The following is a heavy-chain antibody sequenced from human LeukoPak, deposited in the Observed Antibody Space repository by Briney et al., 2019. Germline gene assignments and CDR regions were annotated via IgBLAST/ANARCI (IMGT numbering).Heavy chain of an antibody. CDR1: VYTFTGYY. J-gene: IGHJ4*02. D-gene: IGHD3-10*01. Sequence: GASVKVSCKPSVYTFTGYYMHWMRQAPGQGLEWMGWINCNNGDTIYAQKFEGRVIVTRDTSISTAYMELSRLTYDDTAVYYCARNGEIWGQGTLVTVSS. V-gene: IGHV1-2*02. CDR2: INCNNGDT. CDR3: ARNGEI.